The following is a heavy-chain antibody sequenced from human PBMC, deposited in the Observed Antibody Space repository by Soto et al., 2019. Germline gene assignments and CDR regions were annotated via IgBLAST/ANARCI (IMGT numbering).Heavy chain of an antibody. CDR2: IDYNGRT. J-gene: IGHJ4*02. D-gene: IGHD3-16*01. Sequence: SETLSLTCTVSSGSINNDYYYWSWIRQPPGRGLEWIGYIDYNGRTYYNPSLKSRLVISLDIYKAQFSLRLTSVTAADTAVYYCARGGAITDSYFDSWGQGTLVTVSS. V-gene: IGHV4-30-4*01. CDR3: ARGGAITDSYFDS. CDR1: SGSINNDYYY.